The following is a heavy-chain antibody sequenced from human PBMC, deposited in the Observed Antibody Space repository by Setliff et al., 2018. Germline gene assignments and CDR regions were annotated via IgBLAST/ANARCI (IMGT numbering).Heavy chain of an antibody. Sequence: GGSLRLSCAASGLTFNSYAMSWVRQAPGKGLEWVSKTHIDGITVYSDSVKGRSIIYRDNAKNSLYLQMNSLRAEDTAVYYCARDVYDFRTGLADPWGQGTLVTVSS. CDR1: GLTFNSYA. CDR3: ARDVYDFRTGLADP. D-gene: IGHD3-3*01. CDR2: THIDGITV. V-gene: IGHV3-11*04. J-gene: IGHJ5*02.